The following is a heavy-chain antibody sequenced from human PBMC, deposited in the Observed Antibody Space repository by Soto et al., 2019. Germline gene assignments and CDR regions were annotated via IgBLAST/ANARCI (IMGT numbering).Heavy chain of an antibody. Sequence: VQLVESGGGLVQPGRSLRLSCAASGFTFDDYAMHWVRQAPGKGLEWVSGISWNSGSIGYADSVKGRFTISRDNAKNSLYLQMNSLRAEDTALYYCAKDNPERDYGDYDYYYYYGMDVWGQGTTVTVSS. CDR2: ISWNSGSI. CDR1: GFTFDDYA. V-gene: IGHV3-9*01. CDR3: AKDNPERDYGDYDYYYYYGMDV. D-gene: IGHD4-17*01. J-gene: IGHJ6*02.